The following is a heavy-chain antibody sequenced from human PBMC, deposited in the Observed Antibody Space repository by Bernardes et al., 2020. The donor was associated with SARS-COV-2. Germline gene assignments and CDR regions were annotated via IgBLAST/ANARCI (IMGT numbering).Heavy chain of an antibody. CDR1: GFTFDDYA. D-gene: IGHD1-26*01. CDR2: ISWNSGRL. Sequence: GGSLRLSCVASGFTFDDYAMHWVRQAPGKGLEWVSGISWNSGRLAYADSVKGRFTISRDNAKNSLYLQMNSLRIEDTALYYCTKDIEPGEVLVGGMDVWGQGTTVTVSS. CDR3: TKDIEPGEVLVGGMDV. V-gene: IGHV3-9*01. J-gene: IGHJ6*02.